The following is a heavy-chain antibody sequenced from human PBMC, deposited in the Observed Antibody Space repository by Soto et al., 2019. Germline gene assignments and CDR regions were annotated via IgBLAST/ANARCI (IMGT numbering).Heavy chain of an antibody. CDR2: IKQEGSEK. D-gene: IGHD1-26*01. V-gene: IGHV3-7*01. Sequence: EVQLVESGGGLVQPGGSLRLSCAGSGFIFGNFWMTWVRQAPGKGLEWVANIKQEGSEKYYVDSVKGRFTISRDNVKTSLYLQMNSLRSEATAVYYCARGTGGATSSGKDQFDYWGQGTLVPVSS. J-gene: IGHJ4*02. CDR3: ARGTGGATSSGKDQFDY. CDR1: GFIFGNFW.